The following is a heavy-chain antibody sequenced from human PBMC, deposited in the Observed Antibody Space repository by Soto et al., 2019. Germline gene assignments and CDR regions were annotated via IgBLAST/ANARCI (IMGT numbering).Heavy chain of an antibody. CDR1: GGSFSGYY. CDR3: GKVLVAATKNTDSDS. V-gene: IGHV4-34*01. Sequence: PSETLSLTCAVYGGSFSGYYWSWIRQPPGKGLEWIGEINHSGSTNYNPSLKSRVTISVDTSKNQFSLKLTSVTAADTALYSCGKVLVAATKNTDSDSCGPGILVTSPQ. CDR2: INHSGST. J-gene: IGHJ4*02. D-gene: IGHD2-15*01.